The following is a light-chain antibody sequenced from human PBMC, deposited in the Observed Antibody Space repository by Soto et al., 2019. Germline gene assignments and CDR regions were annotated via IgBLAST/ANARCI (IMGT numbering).Light chain of an antibody. CDR1: QRVSSH. CDR3: QQYDNWPGT. J-gene: IGKJ1*01. Sequence: ETVMTQSPATLSVSTGERITLSCRASQRVSSHLAWYQQKPGQAPRLLIYGASTRATGIPARFSGSGSGTEFTLTISSLQSEDSAMYYCQQYDNWPGTFGQGTQVEIK. CDR2: GAS. V-gene: IGKV3-15*01.